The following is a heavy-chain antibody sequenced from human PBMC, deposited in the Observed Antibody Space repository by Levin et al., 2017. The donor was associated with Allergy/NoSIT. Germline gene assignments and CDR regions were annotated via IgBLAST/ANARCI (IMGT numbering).Heavy chain of an antibody. CDR3: AKARDYSSRWYYGMDV. J-gene: IGHJ6*02. CDR2: ISGSGGSR. Sequence: PGGSLRLSCVASEFTFSSYAMSWVRQAPGKGLEWVSGISGSGGSRYDADSVKGRFSISRDNSKNTLYLQMNSLRGEDTAVYYCAKARDYSSRWYYGMDVWGQGTTVTVSS. D-gene: IGHD6-13*01. CDR1: EFTFSSYA. V-gene: IGHV3-23*01.